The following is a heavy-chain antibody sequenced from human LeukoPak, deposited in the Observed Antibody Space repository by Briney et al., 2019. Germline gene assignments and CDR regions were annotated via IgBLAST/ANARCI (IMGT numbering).Heavy chain of an antibody. CDR1: GGSFSGYY. D-gene: IGHD5-18*01. CDR2: INHSGST. Sequence: SETLSLTCAVYGGSFSGYYWSWIRQPPGKGLEWIGEINHSGSTNYNPSLKSRVTISVDTSKNQFSMKLSSVTAADTAVYYCARGRGYSYGFRYWGQGTLVTVSS. J-gene: IGHJ4*02. V-gene: IGHV4-34*01. CDR3: ARGRGYSYGFRY.